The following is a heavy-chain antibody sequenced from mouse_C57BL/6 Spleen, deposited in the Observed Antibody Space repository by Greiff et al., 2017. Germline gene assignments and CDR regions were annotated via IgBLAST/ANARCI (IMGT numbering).Heavy chain of an antibody. CDR2: INPYNGDT. CDR1: GYSFTGYF. CDR3: AGSGRSCAMDY. J-gene: IGHJ4*01. V-gene: IGHV1-20*01. Sequence: VQLQQSGPELVKPGDSVKISCKASGYSFTGYFMNWVMQSHGKSLEWIGRINPYNGDTYYNQKFKGKATLTVDKSSSTAHMELRSLTSEDSAVYYCAGSGRSCAMDYWGQGTSVTVSS. D-gene: IGHD3-1*01.